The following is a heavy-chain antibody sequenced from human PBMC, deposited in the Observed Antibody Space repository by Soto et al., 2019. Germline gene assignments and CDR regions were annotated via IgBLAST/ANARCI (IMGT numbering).Heavy chain of an antibody. D-gene: IGHD6-13*01. CDR2: IWYDGSNK. Sequence: PGGSVRLSCAASGFTFSSYGMHWVRQAPGKGLEWVAVIWYDGSNKYYADSVKGRFTISRDNSKNTLYLQMNSLRAEDTAVYYRARDLDEYSSSWLFDPWGQGTLVTVSS. J-gene: IGHJ5*02. CDR3: ARDLDEYSSSWLFDP. CDR1: GFTFSSYG. V-gene: IGHV3-33*01.